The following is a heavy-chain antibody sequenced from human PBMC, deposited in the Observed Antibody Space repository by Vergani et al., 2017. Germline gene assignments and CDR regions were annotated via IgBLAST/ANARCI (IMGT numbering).Heavy chain of an antibody. CDR2: IYTSGST. CDR3: ARDKAQYDFWSGKPYYYYYMDV. V-gene: IGHV4-4*07. Sequence: QVQLQESGPGLVKPSETLSLTCTVSGGSISSYYWSWIRQPAGKGLEWIGRIYTSGSTNYNPSLKSRVTMSVDTSKNQFSLKLSSVTAADTAVYYCARDKAQYDFWSGKPYYYYYMDVWGKGTTVTGSS. CDR1: GGSISSYY. J-gene: IGHJ6*03. D-gene: IGHD3-3*01.